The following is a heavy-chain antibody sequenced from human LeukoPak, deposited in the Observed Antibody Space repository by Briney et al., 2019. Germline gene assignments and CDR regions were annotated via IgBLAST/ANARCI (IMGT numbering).Heavy chain of an antibody. CDR1: GYSISSGYY. V-gene: IGHV4-38-2*02. Sequence: SETLSLTCTVSGYSISSGYYWGWIRQPPGKGLEWIGSIYHSGSTYYNSSLKSRVTISLDTSKNQFSLKLSSVTAADTAVYYCASHLGGAGIDHCGQGTLVTVSS. CDR2: IYHSGST. J-gene: IGHJ4*02. CDR3: ASHLGGAGIDH. D-gene: IGHD3-10*01.